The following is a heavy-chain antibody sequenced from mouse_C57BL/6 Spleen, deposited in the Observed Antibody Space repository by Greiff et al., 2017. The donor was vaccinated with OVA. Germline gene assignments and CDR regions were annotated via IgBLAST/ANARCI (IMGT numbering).Heavy chain of an antibody. J-gene: IGHJ4*01. D-gene: IGHD2-3*01. CDR3: ARDKYDGYPSAMDY. V-gene: IGHV3-6*01. CDR1: GYSITSGYY. CDR2: ISYDGSN. Sequence: EVQRVESGPGLVKPSQSLSLTCSVTGYSITSGYYWNWIRQFPGNQLEWMGYISYDGSNNYNPSLKNRISITRDTSKNQFFLKLNSVTTEDTATYYCARDKYDGYPSAMDYWGQGTSVTVSS.